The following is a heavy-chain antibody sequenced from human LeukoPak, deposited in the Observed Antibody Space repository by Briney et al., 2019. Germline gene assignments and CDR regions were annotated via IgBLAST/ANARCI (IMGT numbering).Heavy chain of an antibody. J-gene: IGHJ6*03. CDR2: INPNSGGT. CDR3: ARGWEYSYGLQNMDV. Sequence: ASVKVSCKASGYTFTGYYMHWVRQAPGQGLEWMGWINPNSGGTNYAQKFQGRVAMTRDTSISTAYMELSRLRSDDTAVYYCARGWEYSYGLQNMDVWGKGTTVTVSS. D-gene: IGHD5-18*01. CDR1: GYTFTGYY. V-gene: IGHV1-2*02.